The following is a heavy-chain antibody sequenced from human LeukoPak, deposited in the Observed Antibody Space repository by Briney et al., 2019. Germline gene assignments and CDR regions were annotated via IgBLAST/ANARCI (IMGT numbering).Heavy chain of an antibody. CDR1: GFTFSSYW. D-gene: IGHD3-22*01. CDR3: ARITGYDSSGFPVDFDY. J-gene: IGHJ4*02. V-gene: IGHV3-74*01. Sequence: PGGSLRLSCAASGFTFSSYWMHWVRQAPGKGLVWVSRINSDGSSTSYADSVKGRFTISRDNAKNTLYLQMNSQRAEDTAVYYCARITGYDSSGFPVDFDYWGQGTLVTVSS. CDR2: INSDGSST.